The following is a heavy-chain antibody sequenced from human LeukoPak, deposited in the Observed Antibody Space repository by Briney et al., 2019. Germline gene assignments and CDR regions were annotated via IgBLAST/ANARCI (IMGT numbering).Heavy chain of an antibody. Sequence: PGGSLRLSCAASGFTFSSYSMNWVRQAPGKGLEWVSSISSSSSYIYYADSVKGRFTISRDNAKNSLYLQMNSLRAEDTAVYYCARVPIPSLYYDSSGPSDYWGQGTLVTVSS. CDR3: ARVPIPSLYYDSSGPSDY. V-gene: IGHV3-21*01. CDR1: GFTFSSYS. J-gene: IGHJ4*02. CDR2: ISSSSSYI. D-gene: IGHD3-22*01.